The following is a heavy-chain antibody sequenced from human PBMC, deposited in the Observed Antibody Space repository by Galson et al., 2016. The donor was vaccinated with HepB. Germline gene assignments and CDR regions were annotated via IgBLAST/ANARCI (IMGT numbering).Heavy chain of an antibody. J-gene: IGHJ4*02. V-gene: IGHV4-34*01. CDR2: ISPGGST. Sequence: SETLSLTCGVHGGSFSGHYWNWIRQPPGKGLEWIGEISPGGSTKYHPSFKSRVVISVDASKNQFPLNVLSVTAADTAVYYCARDNGGNSDFDNWGQGTLVTVSS. CDR3: ARDNGGNSDFDN. CDR1: GGSFSGHY. D-gene: IGHD4-23*01.